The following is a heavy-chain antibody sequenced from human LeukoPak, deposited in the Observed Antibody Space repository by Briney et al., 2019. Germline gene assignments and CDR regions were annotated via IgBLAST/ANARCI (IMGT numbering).Heavy chain of an antibody. CDR2: IWYDGSKK. V-gene: IGHV3-33*01. CDR1: GFTFSSYG. CDR3: ARVDGYNSFHY. J-gene: IGHJ4*02. Sequence: GGSLRLSCAASGFTFSSYGMHWVRQAPGKGLEWVAVIWYDGSKKYYADSVKGRFTISRDNSKNTLYLQMNSLRVEDTAVYYCARVDGYNSFHYWGQGTLATVSS. D-gene: IGHD5-24*01.